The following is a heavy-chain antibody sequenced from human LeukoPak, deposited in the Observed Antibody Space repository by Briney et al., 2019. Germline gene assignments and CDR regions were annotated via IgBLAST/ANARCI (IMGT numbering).Heavy chain of an antibody. CDR2: ISWNSGSI. J-gene: IGHJ4*02. D-gene: IGHD5-12*01. Sequence: GGSLRLSCAASGCTFDDYAMHWVRQAPGKSLEWVAGISWNSGSIDYADSVKGRFTISRDNAKNSLYLQMNSLRAEDTAVYYCARGRVATLEYYFDYWGQGTLVTVSS. CDR1: GCTFDDYA. V-gene: IGHV3-9*01. CDR3: ARGRVATLEYYFDY.